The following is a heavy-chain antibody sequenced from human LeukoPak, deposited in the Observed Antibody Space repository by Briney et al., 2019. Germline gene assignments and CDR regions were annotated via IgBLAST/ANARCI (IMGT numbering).Heavy chain of an antibody. CDR3: ARAHYYDSSGYYNY. Sequence: GGSLRLSCAASGFTFSSYSMNWVRQAPGKGLEWVSSISGSSSYIYYADSVKGRFTISRDNAKNSLYLQMNSLRAEDTAVYYCARAHYYDSSGYYNYWGQGTLVTVSS. CDR1: GFTFSSYS. V-gene: IGHV3-21*01. J-gene: IGHJ4*02. CDR2: ISGSSSYI. D-gene: IGHD3-22*01.